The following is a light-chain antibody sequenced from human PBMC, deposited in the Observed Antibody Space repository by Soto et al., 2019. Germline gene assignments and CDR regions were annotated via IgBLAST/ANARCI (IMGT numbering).Light chain of an antibody. V-gene: IGKV1-33*01. J-gene: IGKJ3*01. Sequence: DIQMTQSPSSLSASVGDRVTITCQASQDISNYLNWYQQKPGKAPKLLIYDASNLETGVPSRFSGSGSGTDFTFTISSLQPEDIATYYCQQYDNLPLTFGPGTQVEIK. CDR1: QDISNY. CDR2: DAS. CDR3: QQYDNLPLT.